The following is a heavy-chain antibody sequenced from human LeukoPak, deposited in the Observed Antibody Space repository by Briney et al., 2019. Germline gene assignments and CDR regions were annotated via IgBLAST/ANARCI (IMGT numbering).Heavy chain of an antibody. V-gene: IGHV4-4*02. CDR2: IYHSGST. Sequence: SGTLSLTCAVSGGSISSSNWWSWVRQPPGKGLEWIGEIYHSGSTNYNPSLKSRVTISVDTSKNQFSLKLSSVTAADTAVYYCARSVYYYYYMDVWGKGTTVTVSS. CDR1: GGSISSSNW. CDR3: ARSVYYYYYMDV. J-gene: IGHJ6*03.